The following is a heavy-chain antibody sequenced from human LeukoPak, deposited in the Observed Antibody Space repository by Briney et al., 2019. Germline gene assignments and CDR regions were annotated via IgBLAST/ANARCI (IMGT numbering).Heavy chain of an antibody. CDR2: FDPEDGET. Sequence: ASVKVSCKVSGYTLTELSMHWVRQAPGKGLAWMGGFDPEDGETIYAQKFQGRVTMTEDTSTDTAYMELSSLRSEDTAVYYCAPAHLGLVRGVSHAFDIWGQGTMVTVSS. V-gene: IGHV1-24*01. CDR1: GYTLTELS. D-gene: IGHD3-10*01. CDR3: APAHLGLVRGVSHAFDI. J-gene: IGHJ3*02.